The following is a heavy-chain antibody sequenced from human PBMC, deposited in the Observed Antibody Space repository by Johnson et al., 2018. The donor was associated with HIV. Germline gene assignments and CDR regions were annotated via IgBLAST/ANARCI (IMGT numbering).Heavy chain of an antibody. D-gene: IGHD3-10*01. CDR3: ARGPITRGTPVAFDI. CDR2: IKEDGRQN. Sequence: VQLVESGGGLVQPGGSLRLSCVASGFTFSTTWLNWVRQAPGKGLEWVANIKEDGRQNYYVDSVTGRFPISRDNAKNSLYLQMNSLRAEDTAVYYCARGPITRGTPVAFDIWGQGTMVTVSS. CDR1: GFTFSTTW. J-gene: IGHJ3*02. V-gene: IGHV3-7*04.